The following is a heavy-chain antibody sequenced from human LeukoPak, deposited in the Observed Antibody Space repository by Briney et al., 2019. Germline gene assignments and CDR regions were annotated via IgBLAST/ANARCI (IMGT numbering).Heavy chain of an antibody. Sequence: GGSLRLSCAASGFTFSSYAMSWVRQAPGKGLEWVSAISGSGGSTYYADSVKGRFTISRDNYKNTLYLQMNSLRAEDTAVYYCAKDTRRRFDWLFERWAFDIWAQGTMVTVSS. D-gene: IGHD3-9*01. J-gene: IGHJ3*02. CDR2: ISGSGGST. CDR1: GFTFSSYA. V-gene: IGHV3-23*01. CDR3: AKDTRRRFDWLFERWAFDI.